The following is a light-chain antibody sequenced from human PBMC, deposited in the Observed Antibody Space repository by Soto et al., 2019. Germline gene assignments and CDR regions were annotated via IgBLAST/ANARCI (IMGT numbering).Light chain of an antibody. CDR2: EVS. V-gene: IGLV2-14*01. CDR1: SSDVGGYNY. CDR3: SSYTSSSIL. Sequence: QSVLTQPASVSGSPGQSITISCTGTSSDVGGYNYVSWYQHHPGKAPKLMISEVSNRPSGVSNRFSGSKSGNTASLTISGLQAEDEADYYCSSYTSSSILFGGGTKVTVL. J-gene: IGLJ2*01.